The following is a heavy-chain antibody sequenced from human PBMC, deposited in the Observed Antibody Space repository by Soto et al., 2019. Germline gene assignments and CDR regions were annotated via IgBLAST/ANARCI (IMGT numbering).Heavy chain of an antibody. CDR2: ISAYNGNT. Sequence: ASVKVSCKASGYTFTSYGISWVRQAPGQGLEWMGWISAYNGNTNYAQKLQGRVTMTTDTSTSTAYMELRSLRSDDTAVYYCARVIKYYDILTGYYTPGAFDIWGQGTMVTVSS. J-gene: IGHJ3*02. CDR3: ARVIKYYDILTGYYTPGAFDI. D-gene: IGHD3-9*01. CDR1: GYTFTSYG. V-gene: IGHV1-18*01.